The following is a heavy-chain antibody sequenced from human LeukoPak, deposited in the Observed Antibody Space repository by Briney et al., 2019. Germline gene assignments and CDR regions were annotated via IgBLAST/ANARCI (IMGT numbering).Heavy chain of an antibody. CDR1: GYTFTSYA. V-gene: IGHV1-3*01. Sequence: ASVKVSCKASGYTFTSYAMRWVRQAPGQRLEWMGWINAGNGNTKYSQKFQGRVTITRDTSASTAYMELSSLRSEDTAVYYCARGVAAGDFDYWGQGTLVTVSS. D-gene: IGHD6-19*01. CDR2: INAGNGNT. CDR3: ARGVAAGDFDY. J-gene: IGHJ4*02.